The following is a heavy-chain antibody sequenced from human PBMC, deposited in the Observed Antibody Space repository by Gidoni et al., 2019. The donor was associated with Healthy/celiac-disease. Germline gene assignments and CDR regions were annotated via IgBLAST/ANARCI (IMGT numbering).Heavy chain of an antibody. CDR2: INQGGST. V-gene: IGHV4-34*01. D-gene: IGHD2-8*01. Sequence: QVQLQQWGAGRLKPSETLPLTCAGYGGSFSGYYWSWIRQPPGKGREWIGEINQGGSTNYNPSRKSRVTISVDTSKNQFSLKLSSVTAADTAVYYCARGGVLMVYATDYWGQGTLVTVSS. CDR3: ARGGVLMVYATDY. J-gene: IGHJ4*02. CDR1: GGSFSGYY.